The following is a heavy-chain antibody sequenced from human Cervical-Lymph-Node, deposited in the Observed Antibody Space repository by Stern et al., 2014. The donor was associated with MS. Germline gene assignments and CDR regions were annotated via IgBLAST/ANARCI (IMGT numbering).Heavy chain of an antibody. J-gene: IGHJ4*02. V-gene: IGHV5-51*01. Sequence: EVQLVESGAEVKKPGESLKISCKLSGYSFTIYYIAWVRQMPGKGLEWMGLIYPNASNTTYSPSFQGQVTISADKSITTASLQWSSLRASDTAMYYCARHVQGFDYWGQGTLVTVSS. CDR2: IYPNASNT. CDR1: GYSFTIYY. CDR3: ARHVQGFDY.